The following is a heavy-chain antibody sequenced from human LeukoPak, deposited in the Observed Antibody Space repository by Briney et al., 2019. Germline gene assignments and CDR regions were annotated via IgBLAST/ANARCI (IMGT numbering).Heavy chain of an antibody. J-gene: IGHJ5*02. D-gene: IGHD5-24*01. V-gene: IGHV3-48*01. CDR3: ARVRAVGPDGLFDP. Sequence: GGSLRLSCAASGFPFSSYSMNWVRQAPGKGLEWVSYISSSSSSTIYYAHSVKGRFTISRDNAKHSLNLQMNRFRAEDAAVYYCARVRAVGPDGLFDPWVQGTVVTVSS. CDR2: ISSSSSSTI. CDR1: GFPFSSYS.